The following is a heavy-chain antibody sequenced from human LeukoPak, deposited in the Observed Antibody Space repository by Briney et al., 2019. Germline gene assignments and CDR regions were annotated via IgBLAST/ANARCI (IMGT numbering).Heavy chain of an antibody. J-gene: IGHJ4*02. D-gene: IGHD1-1*01. Sequence: PGGSLRLSCAASGFSFSDHGMHWVRQAPGKGLEWVAVMSYDGSNKDYADSVKGRFTISRDNSKNTLYLQMDSLRAEDTAIYYCARDWKTNSFDYWGQGTLVTVSS. CDR1: GFSFSDHG. CDR3: ARDWKTNSFDY. V-gene: IGHV3-30*03. CDR2: MSYDGSNK.